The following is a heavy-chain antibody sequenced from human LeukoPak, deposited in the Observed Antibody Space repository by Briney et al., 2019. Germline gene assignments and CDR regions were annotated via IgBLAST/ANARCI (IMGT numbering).Heavy chain of an antibody. V-gene: IGHV3-7*03. CDR2: IKLDGSEK. CDR3: ARQDDYGGNLDAFDI. Sequence: GGSLRLSCVASGFTFGKYWMSWVRQAPGKGLEWVANIKLDGSEKNYVDSVKGRFTISRDNTKNSLYLQMNSLRAEDTAVFYCARQDDYGGNLDAFDIWGQGTMVTVSS. D-gene: IGHD4-23*01. J-gene: IGHJ3*02. CDR1: GFTFGKYW.